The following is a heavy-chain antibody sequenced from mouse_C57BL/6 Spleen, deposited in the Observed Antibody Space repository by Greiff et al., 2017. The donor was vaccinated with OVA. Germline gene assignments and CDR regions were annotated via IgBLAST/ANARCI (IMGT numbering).Heavy chain of an antibody. D-gene: IGHD3-2*02. V-gene: IGHV3-1*01. Sequence: EVQVVESGPGMVKPSQSLSLTCTVTGYSITSGYDWHWLRHFPGNKLEWMGYISYSGSTNYNPSLKSRISITHDTSKNHFFLKLNSVTTEDTATYYCARDGQLRPFAYWGQGTLVTVSA. CDR2: ISYSGST. J-gene: IGHJ3*01. CDR1: GYSITSGYD. CDR3: ARDGQLRPFAY.